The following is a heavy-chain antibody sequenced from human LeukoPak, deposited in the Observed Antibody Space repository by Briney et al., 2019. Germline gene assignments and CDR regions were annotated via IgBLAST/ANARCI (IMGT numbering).Heavy chain of an antibody. J-gene: IGHJ4*02. V-gene: IGHV4-59*01. CDR3: ARATVTDLGEFDY. D-gene: IGHD3-16*01. Sequence: PSETLSLTCTVSGGSISSYYWRWIRQPPGKGLEWIGYIYYSGSTNYNPSLKSRVTISVDTSKNQFSLKLSSVTAADTAVYYCARATVTDLGEFDYWGQGTLVTVSS. CDR2: IYYSGST. CDR1: GGSISSYY.